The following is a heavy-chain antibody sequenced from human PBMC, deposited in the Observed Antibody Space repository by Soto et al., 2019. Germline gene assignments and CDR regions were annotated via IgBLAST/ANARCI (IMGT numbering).Heavy chain of an antibody. CDR2: IWYDGSNK. V-gene: IGHV3-33*01. CDR3: AAYPHGIRGGRLLEYFQQ. D-gene: IGHD2-15*01. J-gene: IGHJ1*01. CDR1: GFTFSSYG. Sequence: GGSLRLSCAASGFTFSSYGMHWVRQAPGKGLEWVAVIWYDGSNKYYPDSVKGRFTISRDNSKNTLYLQMNSLRAEDTAVYYCAAYPHGIRGGRLLEYFQQWGQGTLVTVSS.